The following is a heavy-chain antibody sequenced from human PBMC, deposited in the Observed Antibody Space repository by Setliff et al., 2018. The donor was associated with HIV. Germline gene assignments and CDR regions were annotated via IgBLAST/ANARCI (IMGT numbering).Heavy chain of an antibody. J-gene: IGHJ5*02. D-gene: IGHD3-3*01. CDR3: ARDSHPYYDFWSGYYYWFDP. V-gene: IGHV7-4-1*02. CDR1: GYTFTAYY. Sequence: ASVKVSCKASGYTFTAYYIHWVRQAPGQGPEWMGWINTNTGNPTYAQGFTGRFVLSLDTSVSTAYLQITSLKAEDTAVYYRARDSHPYYDFWSGYYYWFDPWGQGTLVTVSS. CDR2: INTNTGNP.